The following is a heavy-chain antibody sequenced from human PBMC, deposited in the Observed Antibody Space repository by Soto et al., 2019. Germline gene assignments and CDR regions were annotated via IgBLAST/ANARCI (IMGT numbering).Heavy chain of an antibody. CDR2: INHSGST. Sequence: PSETLSLTCAVYGGSFSGYYWSWIRQPPGKGLEWIGEINHSGSTNYNPSLKSRVTISVDTSKNQFSLKLSSVTAADTAVYYCARGDRDGYNYYYWGQGTLVTVSS. CDR3: ARGDRDGYNYYY. D-gene: IGHD5-12*01. CDR1: GGSFSGYY. J-gene: IGHJ4*02. V-gene: IGHV4-34*01.